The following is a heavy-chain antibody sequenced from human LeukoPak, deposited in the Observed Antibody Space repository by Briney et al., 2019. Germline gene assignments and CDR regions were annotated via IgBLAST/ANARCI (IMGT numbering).Heavy chain of an antibody. V-gene: IGHV3-23*01. CDR2: ISGTGTT. CDR3: AKWAGDETYSSTYYGPLDH. J-gene: IGHJ4*02. CDR1: GFTFSAYV. D-gene: IGHD6-13*01. Sequence: GESLRLSCAASGFTFSAYVLTWVRQAPGKGLEWVSSISGTGTTYYADSVKGRFTISRDNSQKTLYLQISSLRPEDTARYYCAKWAGDETYSSTYYGPLDHWGQGTLVTVSS.